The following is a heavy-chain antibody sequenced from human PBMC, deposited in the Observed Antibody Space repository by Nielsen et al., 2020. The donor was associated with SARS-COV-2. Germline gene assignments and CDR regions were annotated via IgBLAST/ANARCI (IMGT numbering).Heavy chain of an antibody. V-gene: IGHV3-7*03. Sequence: GESLKISCAASGFTFSSYWMSWVRQAPGKGLEWVANIKQDGSETYYVDSVKGRFTISRDNAKNSLYLQMNSLRAEDTALYYCASIAPGVDWGQGTLVTVSS. CDR3: ASIAPGVD. D-gene: IGHD6-13*01. J-gene: IGHJ4*02. CDR2: IKQDGSET. CDR1: GFTFSSYW.